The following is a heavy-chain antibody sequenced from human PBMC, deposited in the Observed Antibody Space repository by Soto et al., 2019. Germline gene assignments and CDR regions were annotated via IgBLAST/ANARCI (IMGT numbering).Heavy chain of an antibody. D-gene: IGHD3-10*01. CDR3: ARTYYYGSGSYYYYYMDV. Sequence: ASVKVSCKASGYTFTSYDINWVRQATGQGLEWMGWMNPNSGNTGYAQKFQGRVTMTRNTSISTAYMELSSLRSEDTAVYYCARTYYYGSGSYYYYYMDVWGKGTTVTVSS. CDR1: GYTFTSYD. CDR2: MNPNSGNT. V-gene: IGHV1-8*02. J-gene: IGHJ6*03.